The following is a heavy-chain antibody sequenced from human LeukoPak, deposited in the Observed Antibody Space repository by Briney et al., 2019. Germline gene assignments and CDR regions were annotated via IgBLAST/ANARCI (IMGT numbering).Heavy chain of an antibody. CDR2: INNDGSTT. J-gene: IGHJ3*02. V-gene: IGHV3-74*01. D-gene: IGHD4-17*01. Sequence: GGSLRLSCAASGFTFGSYWMHWVRQAPGKGLVGVSRINNDGSTTNYADSVKGRFTISRDNAKNTLYLQMNSLRAEDTAVYYCTRGSDDYGDYVQIDIWGQGTMVTVSS. CDR1: GFTFGSYW. CDR3: TRGSDDYGDYVQIDI.